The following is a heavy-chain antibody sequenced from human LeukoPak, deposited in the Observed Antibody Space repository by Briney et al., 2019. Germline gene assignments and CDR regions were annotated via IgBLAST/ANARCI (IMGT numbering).Heavy chain of an antibody. CDR1: GGSFSGYY. CDR3: ARANDMAAFDI. V-gene: IGHV4-59*10. Sequence: SETLSLTCAVYGGSFSGYYWGWIRQPAGKGLEWIGRIYSSGSTNYNPSLKSRVTMSIDTSKNQFSLKLSSVTAADMGVYYCARANDMAAFDIWGQGTMVTVSS. J-gene: IGHJ3*02. CDR2: IYSSGST.